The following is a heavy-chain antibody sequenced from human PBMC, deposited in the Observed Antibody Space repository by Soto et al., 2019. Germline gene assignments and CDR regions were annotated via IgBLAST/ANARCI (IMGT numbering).Heavy chain of an antibody. CDR3: VRDGEGF. CDR2: INTDGSET. Sequence: QVQLVESGGGVVQPGRSLRLSCAASGFTFSSYGMHWVRQAPGKGLEWVSRINTDGSETDYVDSVKGRFTISRDNAKNTLYLQMNSLRVEDTAVYYCVRDGEGFWGQGALVTVSS. J-gene: IGHJ4*02. CDR1: GFTFSSYG. V-gene: IGHV3-33*08. D-gene: IGHD2-21*01.